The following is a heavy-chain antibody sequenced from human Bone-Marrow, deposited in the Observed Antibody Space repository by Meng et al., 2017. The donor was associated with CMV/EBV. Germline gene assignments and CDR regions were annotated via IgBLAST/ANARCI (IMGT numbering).Heavy chain of an antibody. CDR2: ISSSGSTI. J-gene: IGHJ4*02. Sequence: GESLKISCAASGFTFSSYEMNWVRQAPGKGLEWVSYISSSGSTIYYADSVKGRFTISRDNAKNSLYLQMNSLRAEDTAVYYCARARFASDYDYVWGDDTGGYFDYWGQGTLVTVSS. V-gene: IGHV3-48*03. D-gene: IGHD3-16*01. CDR1: GFTFSSYE. CDR3: ARARFASDYDYVWGDDTGGYFDY.